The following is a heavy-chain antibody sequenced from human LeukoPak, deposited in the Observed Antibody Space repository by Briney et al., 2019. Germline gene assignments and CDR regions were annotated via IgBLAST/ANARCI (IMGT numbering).Heavy chain of an antibody. CDR1: GGSISSGAYY. CDR2: IYYSGST. V-gene: IGHV4-31*03. CDR3: ARGFSSSVLSNCFDP. Sequence: SETLSLTCTVSGGSISSGAYYWSWIPQHRGKGLEWIGYIYYSGSTYYNPSLKSRVTISVDTSKNQFSLRLSSVTATDTAVYYCARGFSSSVLSNCFDPWGQGTLVTVSS. D-gene: IGHD6-13*01. J-gene: IGHJ5*02.